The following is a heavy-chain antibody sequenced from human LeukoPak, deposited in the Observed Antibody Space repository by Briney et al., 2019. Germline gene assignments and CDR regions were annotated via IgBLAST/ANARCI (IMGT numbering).Heavy chain of an antibody. Sequence: SETLSLTCAVYGGSFSGYYWNWIRQPPGKGLEWIGEINHSGSTNYNPSLKSRVTISVDTSKNQFSLKLSSVTAADTAVYYCARAYSNVYYYYYMDVWGKGTTVTVSS. J-gene: IGHJ6*03. D-gene: IGHD4-11*01. CDR1: GGSFSGYY. CDR3: ARAYSNVYYYYYMDV. V-gene: IGHV4-34*01. CDR2: INHSGST.